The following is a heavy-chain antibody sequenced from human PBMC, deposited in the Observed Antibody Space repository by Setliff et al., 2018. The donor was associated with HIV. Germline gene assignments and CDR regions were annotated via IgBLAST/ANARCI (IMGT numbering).Heavy chain of an antibody. J-gene: IGHJ4*02. V-gene: IGHV4-39*01. CDR1: NDSISSSTAHY. CDR3: ARHFGGDYQLPDLFDY. CDR2: IFYTGST. D-gene: IGHD2-2*01. Sequence: SETLSLTCTVSNDSISSSTAHYWGWIRQPPGKGLEWIGSIFYTGSTYYSTSLKSRVTISVDTSKNQFSLKLSSVTAADTAVYYCARHFGGDYQLPDLFDYWGQGKLVTVSS.